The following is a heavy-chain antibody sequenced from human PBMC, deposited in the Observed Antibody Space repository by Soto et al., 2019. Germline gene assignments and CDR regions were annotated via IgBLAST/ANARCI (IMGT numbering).Heavy chain of an antibody. V-gene: IGHV4-34*01. CDR3: ARFSGSYYYAMDV. CDR2: INHSGVT. J-gene: IGHJ6*02. D-gene: IGHD6-19*01. Sequence: SETLSLTCAVYGGSFSGHYWSWIRQPPGKGLEWIGEINHSGVTNYKPSLKRRVTISVDTSKNQFSLQLKSVTAADTALYYCARFSGSYYYAMDVWGQGSTVT. CDR1: GGSFSGHY.